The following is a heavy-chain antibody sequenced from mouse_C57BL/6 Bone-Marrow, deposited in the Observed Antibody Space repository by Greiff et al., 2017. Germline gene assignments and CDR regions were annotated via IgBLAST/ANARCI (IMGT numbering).Heavy chain of an antibody. CDR3: ARTPQLTGRFAY. D-gene: IGHD4-1*01. J-gene: IGHJ3*01. Sequence: QVQLQQPGAELVRPGSSVKLSCKASGYTFTSYWMHWVKQRPIQGLEWIGNIDPSDSETHYNQKFKDKATLTVDKSSSTAYMQLSSLTSEDSAVYYCARTPQLTGRFAYWGQGTLVTVSA. CDR1: GYTFTSYW. CDR2: IDPSDSET. V-gene: IGHV1-52*01.